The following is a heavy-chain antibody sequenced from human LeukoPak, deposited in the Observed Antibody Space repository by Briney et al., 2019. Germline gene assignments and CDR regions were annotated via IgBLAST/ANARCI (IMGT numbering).Heavy chain of an antibody. CDR1: GFTFSTYK. V-gene: IGHV3-23*01. Sequence: PGGSLRLSCAASGFTFSTYKMAWVRQATGGGLEWVSGISGNGGRTYYADAVKGRFAISRDDSKGTLYLQMNSLRGEDTALYYCAKDFGRILGGPGYWGRGTLVIVSS. J-gene: IGHJ4*02. D-gene: IGHD3-16*01. CDR2: ISGNGGRT. CDR3: AKDFGRILGGPGY.